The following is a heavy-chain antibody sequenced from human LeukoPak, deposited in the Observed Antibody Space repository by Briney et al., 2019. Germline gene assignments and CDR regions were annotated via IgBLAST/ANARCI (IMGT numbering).Heavy chain of an antibody. CDR3: AREGTMDPYYYYYGMDV. Sequence: GGSLRLSCAASGFIVSGDFMSWVRQAPGKGLEWVSVIYSDGSTYYADSVKGRFTISRDNAKNTLYLQMNSLRAEDTAVYYCAREGTMDPYYYYYGMDVWGQGTTVTVSS. CDR1: GFIVSGDF. V-gene: IGHV3-66*01. J-gene: IGHJ6*02. D-gene: IGHD2-2*01. CDR2: IYSDGST.